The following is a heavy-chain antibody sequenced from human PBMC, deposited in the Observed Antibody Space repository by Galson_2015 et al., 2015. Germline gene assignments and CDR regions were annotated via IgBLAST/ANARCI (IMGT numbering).Heavy chain of an antibody. D-gene: IGHD6-19*01. Sequence: SLRLSCAASGFTFSSYGMHWVRQAPGKGLEWVAVIWYDGSNKYYADSVKGRFTISRDNSKNTLYLQMNSLRAEDTAVYYCARGTYSLTSGWYLNYWGQGTLVTVSS. CDR3: ARGTYSLTSGWYLNY. CDR1: GFTFSSYG. CDR2: IWYDGSNK. J-gene: IGHJ4*02. V-gene: IGHV3-33*01.